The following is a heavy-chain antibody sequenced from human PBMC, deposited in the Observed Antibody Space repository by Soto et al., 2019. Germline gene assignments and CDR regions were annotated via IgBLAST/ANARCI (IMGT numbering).Heavy chain of an antibody. J-gene: IGHJ5*02. CDR2: IAVGSGNT. V-gene: IGHV1-58*02. Sequence: SVKVSYKASGFTFTISAMQWVRQARGQRLEWIGWIAVGSGNTNYAQKFQERVTITRDMSTSTAYMELTRLRSDDTAVYYCAGDPDSHYNDSHASSYPWGQGTLVTVSS. D-gene: IGHD3-22*01. CDR3: AGDPDSHYNDSHASSYP. CDR1: GFTFTISA.